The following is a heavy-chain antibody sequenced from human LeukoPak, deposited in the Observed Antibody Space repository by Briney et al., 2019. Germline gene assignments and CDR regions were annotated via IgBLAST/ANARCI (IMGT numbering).Heavy chain of an antibody. Sequence: GGSLRLSCAASGFTFDDYAMHWVRQAPGKGLEWVSGISWNSGSIGYADSVKGRFTISRDNAKNSLYLQMNSLRAEDTALYYCAKGSSAAAADTFDYWGQGTLVTASS. V-gene: IGHV3-9*01. CDR3: AKGSSAAAADTFDY. CDR1: GFTFDDYA. D-gene: IGHD6-13*01. CDR2: ISWNSGSI. J-gene: IGHJ4*02.